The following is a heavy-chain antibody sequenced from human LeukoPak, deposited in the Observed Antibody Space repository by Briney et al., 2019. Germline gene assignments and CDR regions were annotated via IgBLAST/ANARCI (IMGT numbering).Heavy chain of an antibody. D-gene: IGHD5-18*01. CDR2: ISYDGRNK. Sequence: GRSLRLSCAASEFTFSRYGMHLVRQAPGKGLEWVAVISYDGRNKYYADSVKGRFTISRDSSKNTLYLQMNSLRNEDTALFFCARDHPPPPGYNYGWVDYWGLGTLVTVSS. CDR3: ARDHPPPPGYNYGWVDY. CDR1: EFTFSRYG. J-gene: IGHJ4*02. V-gene: IGHV3-30*03.